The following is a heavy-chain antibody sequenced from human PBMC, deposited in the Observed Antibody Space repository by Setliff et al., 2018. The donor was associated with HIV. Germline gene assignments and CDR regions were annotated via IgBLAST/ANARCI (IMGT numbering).Heavy chain of an antibody. CDR1: GGSISTYY. Sequence: PSETLSLTCTVSGGSISTYYWSWIRQPPGKGLEWIGNIYYTGSTHHNPSLESRAATSVDTSKNQFSLKLSSVTAADTAVYYCARIVRWELVATSTFFYYYMDVWGKGTTVTVSS. V-gene: IGHV4-59*08. J-gene: IGHJ6*03. D-gene: IGHD1-26*01. CDR3: ARIVRWELVATSTFFYYYMDV. CDR2: IYYTGST.